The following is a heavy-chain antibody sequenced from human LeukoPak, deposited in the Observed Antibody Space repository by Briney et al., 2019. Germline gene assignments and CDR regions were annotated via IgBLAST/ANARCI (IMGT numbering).Heavy chain of an antibody. CDR2: INPSGGST. J-gene: IGHJ4*02. CDR1: GYTFTSYY. V-gene: IGHV1-46*01. D-gene: IGHD3-22*01. Sequence: GASVKVSCKASGYTFTSYYMHWVRQAPGQGLEWMGIINPSGGSTSYAQKFQGRVTMTRDTSTSTVYMELSSLRSEDTAVYYCARAGNQIVVVNTFDYWGQGTLVTVSS. CDR3: ARAGNQIVVVNTFDY.